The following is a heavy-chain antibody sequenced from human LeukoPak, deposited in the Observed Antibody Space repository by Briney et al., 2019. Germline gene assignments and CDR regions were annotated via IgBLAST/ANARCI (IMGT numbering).Heavy chain of an antibody. D-gene: IGHD5-18*01. Sequence: GASVKVSCKASGYTFTDYYMHWVRQAPGQGLEWMGWISPNSGGTNYTQKFQGRVTMTRDTSINTVYMELSRLKSDDTAVYYCATSSGYSHTWGAFDYWGQGALVTVSS. V-gene: IGHV1-2*02. CDR2: ISPNSGGT. J-gene: IGHJ4*02. CDR1: GYTFTDYY. CDR3: ATSSGYSHTWGAFDY.